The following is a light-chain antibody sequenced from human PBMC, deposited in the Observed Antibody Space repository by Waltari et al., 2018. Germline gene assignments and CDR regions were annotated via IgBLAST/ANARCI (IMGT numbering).Light chain of an antibody. CDR2: GAS. Sequence: DIQMTQSPSSLSASVGDRVTITCRASQNISNYLIWYHQKPGKAPKFLMFGASSLQSGVPSRFSGSGSGTDFTLTISSLQPEDFATYYCPQSYSTPRTFGQGTKVEI. J-gene: IGKJ1*01. CDR1: QNISNY. CDR3: PQSYSTPRT. V-gene: IGKV1-39*01.